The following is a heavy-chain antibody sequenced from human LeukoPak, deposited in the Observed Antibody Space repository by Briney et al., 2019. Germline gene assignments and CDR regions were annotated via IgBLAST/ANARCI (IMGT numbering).Heavy chain of an antibody. V-gene: IGHV4-59*01. CDR1: GGSISSYY. J-gene: IGHJ4*02. Sequence: SEALSLTCTVSGGSISSYYWSWIRQPPGKGLEWIGYIYYSGSTNYNPSLKSRVAISVDTSKNQFSLKLSSVTAADTAVYYCARSLLYDSPTGYFDYWGQGTLVTVSS. D-gene: IGHD3-22*01. CDR3: ARSLLYDSPTGYFDY. CDR2: IYYSGST.